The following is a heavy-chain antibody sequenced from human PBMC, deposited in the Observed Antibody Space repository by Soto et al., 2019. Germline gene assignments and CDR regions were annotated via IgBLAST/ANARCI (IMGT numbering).Heavy chain of an antibody. Sequence: EVQVVESGGGLIQPGGSLRLSCAASGFNVNSSYMTWIRQAPGKGLQWVADISSVGTTKYTDSVRGRFSISRGMSNNKLYLQMNSLRVEDTAIYSCARQFPSDNYGNRLGTWGQGTLVTVSA. CDR2: ISSVGTT. D-gene: IGHD4-17*01. CDR1: GFNVNSSY. J-gene: IGHJ1*01. V-gene: IGHV3-53*01. CDR3: ARQFPSDNYGNRLGT.